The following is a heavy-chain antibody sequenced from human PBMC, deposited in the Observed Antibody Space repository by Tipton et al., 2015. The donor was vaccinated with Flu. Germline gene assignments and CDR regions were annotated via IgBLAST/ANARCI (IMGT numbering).Heavy chain of an antibody. CDR1: GFKFGDYA. CDR2: INWNADTV. Sequence: SLRLSCAATGFKFGDYAMHWVRQIPEKGLEWVAGINWNADTVAYADSVQGRFTISRDNAKTSLYLQVSSLTTEDTAFYFCAKDVYGDLHFGNNWFDAWGQGTLLTVSS. V-gene: IGHV3-9*01. CDR3: AKDVYGDLHFGNNWFDA. J-gene: IGHJ5*02. D-gene: IGHD4-17*01.